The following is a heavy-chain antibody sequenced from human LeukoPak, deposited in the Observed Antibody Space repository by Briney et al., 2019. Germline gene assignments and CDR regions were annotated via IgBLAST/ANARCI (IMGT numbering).Heavy chain of an antibody. CDR1: GFTSSSYA. Sequence: GGSLRLSCAASGFTSSSYAMSWVRQAPGKGLEWVSAISGSGGSTYFADSVKGRFTISRDISKNTLYLQMNSLRAEDTAVYYRARAPTGMVTKVDYWGQGTLVTVSS. CDR3: ARAPTGMVTKVDY. CDR2: ISGSGGST. D-gene: IGHD5-18*01. V-gene: IGHV3-23*01. J-gene: IGHJ4*02.